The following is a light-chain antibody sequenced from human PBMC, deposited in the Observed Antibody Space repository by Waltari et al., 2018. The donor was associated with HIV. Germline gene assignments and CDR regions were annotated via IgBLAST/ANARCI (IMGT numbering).Light chain of an antibody. J-gene: IGKJ1*01. CDR3: QQADGLPWT. CDR2: ASS. Sequence: DSQKTQSPFFVSASVADRVTITCRARQAISSWLTWYQQRPGAAPKLLIYASSTLQSGVPTRFSGGRSGANFTLTISSLQPEDFATYFCQQADGLPWTFGQGTKVEMK. V-gene: IGKV1-12*01. CDR1: QAISSW.